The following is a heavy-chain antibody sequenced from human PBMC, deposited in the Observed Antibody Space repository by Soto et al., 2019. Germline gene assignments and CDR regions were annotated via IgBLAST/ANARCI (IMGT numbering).Heavy chain of an antibody. V-gene: IGHV1-18*04. J-gene: IGHJ5*02. CDR1: GYTFTSYG. Sequence: ASEKVSCKASGYTFTSYGISWVRQAPGQGLEWMGWISAYNGNTNYAQNLQGRVTMTTDTSTSTAYMELRSLRSDDTAVYYCARQLAVTTTLGSWGQGTLVTVSS. CDR3: ARQLAVTTTLGS. D-gene: IGHD4-17*01. CDR2: ISAYNGNT.